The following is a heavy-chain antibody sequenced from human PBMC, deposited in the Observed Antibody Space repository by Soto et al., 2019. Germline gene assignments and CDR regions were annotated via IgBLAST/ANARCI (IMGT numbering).Heavy chain of an antibody. CDR3: ARGWYYYDSRGYPFDF. D-gene: IGHD3-22*01. CDR2: IIPIFGTA. Sequence: QVQLVQSGAEVKKPGSSVKVSCKASGGTFSSYAISWVRQVPGQGLEWMGGIIPIFGTANYAQKFQGRVSITADDSTSTAYMELSSLRSEDTAVYYCARGWYYYDSRGYPFDFWGQGALVTVSS. CDR1: GGTFSSYA. V-gene: IGHV1-69*01. J-gene: IGHJ4*02.